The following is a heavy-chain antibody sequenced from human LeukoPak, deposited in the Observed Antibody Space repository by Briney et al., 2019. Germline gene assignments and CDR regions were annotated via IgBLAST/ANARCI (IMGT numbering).Heavy chain of an antibody. CDR2: IYYSGST. V-gene: IGHV4-39*02. CDR1: GGSISSSSYY. D-gene: IGHD5-18*01. J-gene: IGHJ3*02. CDR3: ARDPNRGYSYGDAFDI. Sequence: SETLSLTCTVSGGSISSSSYYWGWIRQPPGKGLEWIGSIYYSGSTYYNPSLKSRVTISVDTSKNQFSLKLSSVTAADTAVYYCARDPNRGYSYGDAFDIWGQGTMVTVSS.